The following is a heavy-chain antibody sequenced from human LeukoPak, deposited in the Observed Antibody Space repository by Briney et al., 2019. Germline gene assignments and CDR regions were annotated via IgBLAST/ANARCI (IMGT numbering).Heavy chain of an antibody. Sequence: GASVKVSCKASGYTFTSFDINWVRQATGQGLEWMGWMNPNSGNTGYAQKFQGRVTMTRNTSISTAYMELSSLRSGDTAVYYCARNKAAMRWFDPWGQGTLVTVSS. D-gene: IGHD6-25*01. J-gene: IGHJ5*02. CDR3: ARNKAAMRWFDP. CDR2: MNPNSGNT. V-gene: IGHV1-8*01. CDR1: GYTFTSFD.